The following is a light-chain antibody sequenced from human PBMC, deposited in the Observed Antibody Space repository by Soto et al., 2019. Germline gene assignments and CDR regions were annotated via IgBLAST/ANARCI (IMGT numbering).Light chain of an antibody. CDR1: NSDVGGYNS. CDR3: SSYTNITALV. Sequence: QSALTQPASVSGSPGQSITISCTGTNSDVGGYNSVSWYQQHPGKVPKIMIYDVNIRPSGVPDRFSGSKSGNTASLTISGLQAEDEADYYCSSYTNITALVFGTGTKLTVL. CDR2: DVN. J-gene: IGLJ1*01. V-gene: IGLV2-14*01.